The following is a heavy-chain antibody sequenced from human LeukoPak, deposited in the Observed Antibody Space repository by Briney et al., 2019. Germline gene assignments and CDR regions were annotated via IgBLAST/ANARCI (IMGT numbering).Heavy chain of an antibody. V-gene: IGHV3-21*01. CDR1: GFTFNIYS. D-gene: IGHD5-24*01. CDR2: ISSSSSYI. CDR3: AREDGR. J-gene: IGHJ3*01. Sequence: GGSLRLSCAASGFTFNIYSLNWVRQAPGNGLEWVSAISSSSSYIYYADSVKGRITISRDNAKNSVYLQMNSLRVEDTAVYYCAREDGRWGQGTMVTVSS.